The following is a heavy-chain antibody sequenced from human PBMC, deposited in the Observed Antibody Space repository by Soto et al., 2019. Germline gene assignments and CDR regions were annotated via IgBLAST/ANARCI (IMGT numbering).Heavy chain of an antibody. D-gene: IGHD2-15*01. J-gene: IGHJ1*01. CDR1: GGSISSGGYY. V-gene: IGHV4-31*03. CDR2: IYYSGST. CDR3: ASYVVVVAATPVHQYFQH. Sequence: NPSETLSLTCTVSGGSISSGGYYWSWIRQHPGKGLEWIGYIYYSGSTYYNPSLKSRVTISVDTSKNQFSLKLSSVTAADTAVYYCASYVVVVAATPVHQYFQHWGQGTLVTVSS.